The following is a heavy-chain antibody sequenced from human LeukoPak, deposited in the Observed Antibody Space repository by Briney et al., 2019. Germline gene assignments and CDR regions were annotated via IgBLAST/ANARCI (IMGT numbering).Heavy chain of an antibody. Sequence: PAETLSLTCTVSGDSISSSGYYWGWIRQSPGKGLEWIGSLYYSGTTYYNPSLKSRVTISADTSKNQFSLKVSSVTAADTAVYYCARRPEALHAFDIWGQATTVTVSS. CDR1: GDSISSSGYY. V-gene: IGHV4-39*01. J-gene: IGHJ3*02. CDR3: ARRPEALHAFDI. CDR2: LYYSGTT.